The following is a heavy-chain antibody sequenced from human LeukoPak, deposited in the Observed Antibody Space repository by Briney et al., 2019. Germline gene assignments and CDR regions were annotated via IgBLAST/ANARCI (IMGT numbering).Heavy chain of an antibody. CDR2: IYSGGST. CDR3: ARDHNYNGSGSYYSYYMDV. D-gene: IGHD3-10*01. CDR1: GFTVSSND. Sequence: GGSLRLSCAASGFTVSSNDMSWVRQAPGKGLECISVIYSGGSTDYADSVKGRLTISRDNSKNTLYLQMNSLRAEDTAVYYCARDHNYNGSGSYYSYYMDVWGKGTTVTVSS. V-gene: IGHV3-53*01. J-gene: IGHJ6*03.